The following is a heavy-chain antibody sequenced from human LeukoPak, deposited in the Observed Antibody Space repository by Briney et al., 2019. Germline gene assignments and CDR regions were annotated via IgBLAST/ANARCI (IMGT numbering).Heavy chain of an antibody. CDR2: IWYDGSNK. J-gene: IGHJ4*02. V-gene: IGHV3-33*06. Sequence: GGSLRLSCAASGFTFSSYGMHWVRQAPGKGLEWVAVIWYDGSNKYYADSVKGRFTISRDNSKNTLYLQMNSLRAEDTAVYYCAEDIQLGTSCHFFDYWGQGTLVTVSS. CDR1: GFTFSSYG. CDR3: AEDIQLGTSCHFFDY. D-gene: IGHD2-2*01.